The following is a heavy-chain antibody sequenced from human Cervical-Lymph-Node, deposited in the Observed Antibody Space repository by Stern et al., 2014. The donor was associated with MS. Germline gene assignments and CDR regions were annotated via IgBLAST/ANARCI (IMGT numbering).Heavy chain of an antibody. Sequence: VQLVESGGGVVQPGRSLRLSCAASGFTFSNFAMHCVRQAPGKGLEWVALISYDGTNKYYADSVKGRFTISRDNSKNTLYLQMNSLRTEDTAVFYCAGGYCTGGFCFYGMDVWGQGTTVTVS. V-gene: IGHV3-30*03. CDR2: ISYDGTNK. J-gene: IGHJ6*02. CDR3: AGGYCTGGFCFYGMDV. D-gene: IGHD2-8*02. CDR1: GFTFSNFA.